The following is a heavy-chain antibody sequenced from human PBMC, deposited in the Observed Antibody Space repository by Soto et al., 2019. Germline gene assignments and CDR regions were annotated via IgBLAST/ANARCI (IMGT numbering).Heavy chain of an antibody. V-gene: IGHV4-39*01. CDR1: GGSISSSSYY. J-gene: IGHJ4*02. Sequence: QLQLQESGPGLVKPSETLSLTCTVSGGSISSSSYYWGWIRQPPGKGLEWIGSIYYSGSTYYNPSLKSRVTISVDTSKNQFSLKLSSVTAADTAVYYCARLGDDGIAAADNPRDYWGQGTLVTVSS. D-gene: IGHD6-13*01. CDR2: IYYSGST. CDR3: ARLGDDGIAAADNPRDY.